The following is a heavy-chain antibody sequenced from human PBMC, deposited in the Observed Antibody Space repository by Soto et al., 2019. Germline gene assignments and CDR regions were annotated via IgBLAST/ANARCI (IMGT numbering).Heavy chain of an antibody. CDR2: IYYSGST. Sequence: PSETLSLTFTVSDGSIRTADYSWSWIRQPPGKGLEWIGYIYYSGSTYYNPSLKSRVTISVDTSKNQFSLKLSSVTAADTAVYYCARYQPASPGAFDIWGQGTMVTVSS. CDR3: ARYQPASPGAFDI. D-gene: IGHD2-2*01. J-gene: IGHJ3*02. V-gene: IGHV4-30-4*01. CDR1: DGSIRTADYS.